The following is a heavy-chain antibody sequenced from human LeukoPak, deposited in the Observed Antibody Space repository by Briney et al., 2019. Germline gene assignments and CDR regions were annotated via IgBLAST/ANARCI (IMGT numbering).Heavy chain of an antibody. CDR2: ISVYNGNT. CDR3: ARLGEYHYDSSGYGDY. Sequence: ASVKVSCKASGYTFSGSYIHWVRQAPGQELEWMGWISVYNGNTNYAQKIQGRVTMTTDTSTNTAYMELRSLRSDDTAVYYCARLGEYHYDSSGYGDYWGQGTLITVSS. J-gene: IGHJ4*02. D-gene: IGHD3-22*01. V-gene: IGHV1-18*04. CDR1: GYTFSGSY.